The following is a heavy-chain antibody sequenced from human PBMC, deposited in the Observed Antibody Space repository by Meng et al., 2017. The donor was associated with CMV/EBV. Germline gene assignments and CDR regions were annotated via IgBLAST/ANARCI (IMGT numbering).Heavy chain of an antibody. Sequence: QVQLQVSGPGLVRPSETLAPTCTVSGGSISSTYWSWLRQPAGKGLEWIGRIYTSGSTNYNPSLKSRVTMSVDTSTNQFSLKLSSVTAADTAVYYCARGPEVDYGDYVGLDYWGQGTLVTVSS. D-gene: IGHD4-17*01. J-gene: IGHJ4*02. CDR3: ARGPEVDYGDYVGLDY. CDR1: GGSISSTY. CDR2: IYTSGST. V-gene: IGHV4-4*07.